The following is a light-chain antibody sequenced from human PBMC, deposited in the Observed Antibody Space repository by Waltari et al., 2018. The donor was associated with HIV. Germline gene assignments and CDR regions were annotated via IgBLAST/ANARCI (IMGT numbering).Light chain of an antibody. CDR2: DVS. CDR1: RSDVGGYNY. V-gene: IGLV2-14*01. J-gene: IGLJ2*01. CDR3: CSYTSSGPRYVL. Sequence: QSALTQPASVSGSPGQSITISCTGTRSDVGGYNYVSWYQQHPGKAPKLMIYDVSYRPSGVSNRFSGSKSGNTASLTISGLQAEDEADYFCCSYTSSGPRYVLFGGGTRLTVL.